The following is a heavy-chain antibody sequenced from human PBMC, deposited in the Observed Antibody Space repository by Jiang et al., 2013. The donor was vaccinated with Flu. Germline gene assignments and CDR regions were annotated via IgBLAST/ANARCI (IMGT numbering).Heavy chain of an antibody. Sequence: TLSLTCTVSGGSISSSSYYWGWIRQPPGKGLEWIGSIYYSGSTYYNPSLKSRVTISVDTSKNQFSLKLSSVTAADTAVYYCASHIVLMVYASLWGQGTLVTVSS. J-gene: IGHJ4*02. D-gene: IGHD2-8*01. V-gene: IGHV4-39*01. CDR3: ASHIVLMVYASL. CDR2: IYYSGST. CDR1: GGSISSSSYY.